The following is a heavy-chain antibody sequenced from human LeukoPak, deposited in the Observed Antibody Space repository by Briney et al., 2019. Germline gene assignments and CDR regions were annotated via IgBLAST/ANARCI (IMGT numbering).Heavy chain of an antibody. CDR2: IYYSGST. CDR3: ARTTVVTPEYFQH. CDR1: GGSISSSSYY. J-gene: IGHJ1*01. V-gene: IGHV4-39*07. D-gene: IGHD4-23*01. Sequence: SETLSLTCTVSGGSISSSSYYWGWIRQPPGKGLEWIGSIYYSGSTYYNPSLKSRVTISVDTSKNQFSLKLSSVTAADTAVYYCARTTVVTPEYFQHWGQGTLVTVSS.